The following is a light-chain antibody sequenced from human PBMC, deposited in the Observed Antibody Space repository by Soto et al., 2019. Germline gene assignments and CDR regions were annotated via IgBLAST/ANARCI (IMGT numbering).Light chain of an antibody. Sequence: QSVLTQPPSASGTPGQRVTISCSGSNSNIGSNTVNWYQQLPGTAPKLIIYSNNQRPSGVPGRFSDSKSGTSASLAISGLQSEDEADYYCASWDDSLNGVVFGGGTKLTVL. CDR1: NSNIGSNT. V-gene: IGLV1-44*01. CDR2: SNN. CDR3: ASWDDSLNGVV. J-gene: IGLJ2*01.